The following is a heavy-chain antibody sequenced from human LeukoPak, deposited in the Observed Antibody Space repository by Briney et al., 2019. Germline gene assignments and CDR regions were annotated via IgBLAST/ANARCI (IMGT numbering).Heavy chain of an antibody. CDR2: ISTSGRST. Sequence: GGSLRLSCAAYGFTFSTYAMSWVRQGPGKGLEWVSTISTSGRSTYSADSVKGRFTISRDNSKNTLFLQMNNLRAEDTAVYYCAKGLNGYGSGSYSHLDAFDIWGQGTMVIVSS. CDR3: AKGLNGYGSGSYSHLDAFDI. CDR1: GFTFSTYA. J-gene: IGHJ3*02. D-gene: IGHD3-10*01. V-gene: IGHV3-23*01.